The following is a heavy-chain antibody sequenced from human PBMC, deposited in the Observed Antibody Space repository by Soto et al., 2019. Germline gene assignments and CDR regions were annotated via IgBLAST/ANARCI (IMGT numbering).Heavy chain of an antibody. CDR2: IIPIFGTA. V-gene: IGHV1-69*01. CDR1: GGTFSSYS. D-gene: IGHD1-26*01. J-gene: IGHJ4*02. Sequence: QVQLVQSGAEVKKPGSSVKVSCKASGGTFSSYSINWVRQAPGQGLEWMGEIIPIFGTANYAQKFQGRVTITADESTSTAYMERSSRRSEDTAVYYCARDGGRHSGGIDYWGQGTRVTVSS. CDR3: ARDGGRHSGGIDY.